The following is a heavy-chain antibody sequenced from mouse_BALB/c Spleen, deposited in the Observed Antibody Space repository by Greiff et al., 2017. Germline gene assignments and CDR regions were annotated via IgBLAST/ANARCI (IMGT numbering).Heavy chain of an antibody. D-gene: IGHD1-1*01. Sequence: VKLLESGPGLVAPSQSLSITCTVSGFSLTSYGVHWVRQPPGKGLEWLGVIWAGGSTNYNSALMSRLSISKDNSKSQVFLKMNSLQTDDTAMYYCAKAYYYGSSDNAMDYWGQGTSVTVSS. CDR1: GFSLTSYG. CDR2: IWAGGST. J-gene: IGHJ4*01. CDR3: AKAYYYGSSDNAMDY. V-gene: IGHV2-9*02.